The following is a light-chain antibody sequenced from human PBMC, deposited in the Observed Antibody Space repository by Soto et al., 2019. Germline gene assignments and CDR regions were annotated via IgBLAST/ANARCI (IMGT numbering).Light chain of an antibody. J-gene: IGKJ1*01. V-gene: IGKV3-15*01. Sequence: EIVMTQSPATLSLSPVERATLSCRASQSFSSNLAWYQQKPGQSPRLLIYGASTRATGIPARFSGSGSGTEFTLTISSLQSEDFAVYYCQQYNNWPPTFGQGTKVDIK. CDR1: QSFSSN. CDR2: GAS. CDR3: QQYNNWPPT.